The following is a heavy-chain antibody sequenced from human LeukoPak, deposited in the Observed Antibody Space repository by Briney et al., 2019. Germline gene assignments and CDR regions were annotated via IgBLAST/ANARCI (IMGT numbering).Heavy chain of an antibody. CDR2: IWYDGSNK. CDR1: GFTFSSYG. J-gene: IGHJ4*02. V-gene: IGHV3-33*01. D-gene: IGHD3-10*01. CDR3: ARDAHGSGSCLDY. Sequence: GGSLRLSCAASGFTFSSYGMHWVRQAPGKGLEGVAVIWYDGSNKYYADSVKGRFTISRDNSKNTLYLQMNSLRAEDTAVYYCARDAHGSGSCLDYWGQGTLVTVSS.